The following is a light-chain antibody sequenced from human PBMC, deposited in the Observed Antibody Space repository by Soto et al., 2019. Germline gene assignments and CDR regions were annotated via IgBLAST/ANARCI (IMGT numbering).Light chain of an antibody. CDR3: AAWDDSLSGVV. J-gene: IGLJ2*01. CDR1: SSNIGSNY. CDR2: RNN. Sequence: QSVLTQPPSASGTPGQRVTISCSGSSSNIGSNYVFWYQHLPGTAPKLLIYRNNQRPSGVPDRFSGSKSGTSPSLAISGLRSEDETSDYCAAWDDSLSGVVFGGGTKLTVL. V-gene: IGLV1-47*01.